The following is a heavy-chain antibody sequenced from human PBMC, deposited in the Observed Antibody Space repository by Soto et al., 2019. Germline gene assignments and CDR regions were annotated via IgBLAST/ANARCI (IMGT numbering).Heavy chain of an antibody. J-gene: IGHJ4*01. CDR1: GFPISECS. Sequence: GGSLRLSCEASGFPISECSMNWVRQAPGKGLEWLSYITVKTGNTLYADSVRGRFTISTDNAGNSVFLQMRSLRDEDTAVYFCVRDRYFYRDMFHADLWSQETLVTVSS. D-gene: IGHD3-10*02. CDR3: VRDRYFYRDMFHADL. V-gene: IGHV3-48*02. CDR2: ITVKTGNT.